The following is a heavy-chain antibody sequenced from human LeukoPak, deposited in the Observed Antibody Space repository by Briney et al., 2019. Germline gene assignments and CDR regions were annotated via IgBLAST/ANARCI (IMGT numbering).Heavy chain of an antibody. D-gene: IGHD6-13*01. CDR3: ARAGLGYSSSWDYYYYMDV. J-gene: IGHJ6*03. CDR2: INPNSGVT. Sequence: ASVKVSCKASGYTFTGYYMHWVRQAPGQGLEWMGWINPNSGVTNYAQNFQGRVTMTRDTSISTAYMELNRLRSDDTAVYYCARAGLGYSSSWDYYYYMDVWGKGTTVTVSS. CDR1: GYTFTGYY. V-gene: IGHV1-2*02.